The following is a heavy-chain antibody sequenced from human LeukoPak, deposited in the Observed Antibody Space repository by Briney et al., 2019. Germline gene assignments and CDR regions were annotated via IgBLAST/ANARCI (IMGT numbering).Heavy chain of an antibody. CDR1: GGSISSSSSY. CDR3: ARDNGGGSFLPQGFDY. D-gene: IGHD2-15*01. J-gene: IGHJ4*02. CDR2: IYYSGST. Sequence: SETLSLTCTVSGGSISSSSSYWGWIRRPPGKGLEWIGSIYYSGSTYYNPSLKSRVTISVDTSKNQFSLKLSSVTAADTAVYFCARDNGGGSFLPQGFDYWGQGTLVTVSS. V-gene: IGHV4-39*07.